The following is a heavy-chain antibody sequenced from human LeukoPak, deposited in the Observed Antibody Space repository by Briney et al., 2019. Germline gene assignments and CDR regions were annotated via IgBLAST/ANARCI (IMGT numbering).Heavy chain of an antibody. D-gene: IGHD1-1*01. J-gene: IGHJ5*02. CDR1: GGSISSGGYS. V-gene: IGHV4-30-2*01. Sequence: SETLSLTCAVSGGSISSGGYSWSWIRQPPGKGLEWIGYIYYRGSTYYNPSLKSRVTISVDRSKNQFSLKLSSVTAADTAVYYCARGVQYVVSQHGNWFDPWGQGTLVTVSS. CDR3: ARGVQYVVSQHGNWFDP. CDR2: IYYRGST.